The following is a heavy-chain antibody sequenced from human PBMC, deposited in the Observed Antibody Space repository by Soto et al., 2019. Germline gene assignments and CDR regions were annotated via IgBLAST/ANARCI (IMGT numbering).Heavy chain of an antibody. J-gene: IGHJ3*02. Sequence: GGSLRLSCAASGFTVSSNYMSWVRQAPGKGLEWVSVIYSGGSTYYADSVKGRFTISRDNSKNTLYLQMNSLRAEDTAVYYCAGGDDYGGIVGAFDIWGQGTMVTVSS. D-gene: IGHD4-17*01. V-gene: IGHV3-53*01. CDR2: IYSGGST. CDR1: GFTVSSNY. CDR3: AGGDDYGGIVGAFDI.